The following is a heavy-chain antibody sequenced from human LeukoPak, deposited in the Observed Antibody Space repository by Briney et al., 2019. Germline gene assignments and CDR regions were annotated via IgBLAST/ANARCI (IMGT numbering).Heavy chain of an antibody. CDR3: ARDSLAAAGTSV. CDR2: IYSGGST. D-gene: IGHD6-13*01. V-gene: IGHV3-53*04. J-gene: IGHJ4*02. CDR1: DFTVSSNY. Sequence: PGGSLRLSCAASDFTVSSNYMSWVRQAPGKGLEWVSVIYSGGSTYYADSVKGRSTISRHNSKNTLYLQMNSLRAEDTAVYYCARDSLAAAGTSVWGQGTLVTVSS.